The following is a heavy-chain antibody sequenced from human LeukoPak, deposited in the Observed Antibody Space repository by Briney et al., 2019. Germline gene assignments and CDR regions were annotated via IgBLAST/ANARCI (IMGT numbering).Heavy chain of an antibody. CDR3: ARERSGGDFDY. Sequence: GASVKVSCKASGYTFNNYYIHWVRQAPGQGPEWMGIIIPSGGSTNYAQKFQGRVSMTRDTSTTTVYMELESLKSGDTAVYYCARERSGGDFDYWGQGALVTVSS. J-gene: IGHJ4*02. CDR2: IIPSGGST. D-gene: IGHD3-16*01. V-gene: IGHV1-46*02. CDR1: GYTFNNYY.